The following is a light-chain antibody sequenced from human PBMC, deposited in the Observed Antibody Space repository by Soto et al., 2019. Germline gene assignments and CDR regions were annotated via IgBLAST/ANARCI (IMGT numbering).Light chain of an antibody. V-gene: IGKV3-15*01. CDR2: GAS. CDR1: QSVSSN. CDR3: QQHSNWPFT. J-gene: IGKJ2*01. Sequence: EIVMTQSPATLSVSPGERATLSCRASQSVSSNLAWYQQRPGQAPRLLIYGASTRATGIPARLSGSGSGTEFTLTISSLQSEDFAVYYCQQHSNWPFTFGQGTKLEIQ.